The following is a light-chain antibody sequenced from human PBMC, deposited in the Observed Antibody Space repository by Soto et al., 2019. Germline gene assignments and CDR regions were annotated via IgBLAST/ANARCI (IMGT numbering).Light chain of an antibody. CDR3: LLYYYDGQV. J-gene: IGLJ3*02. CDR1: TGAVTSGHY. CDR2: TTN. V-gene: IGLV7-43*01. Sequence: QTVVTQEPSLTVSPGGTVTLTCASSTGAVTSGHYPNWFQQKPGQAPRSLIYTTNFKHSWTPARFSGSLLGGKAALTLSGVQPEDEADYYCLLYYYDGQVFGGGTKLTVL.